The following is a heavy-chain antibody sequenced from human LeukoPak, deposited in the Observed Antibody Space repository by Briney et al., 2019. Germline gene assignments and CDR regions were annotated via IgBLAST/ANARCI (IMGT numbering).Heavy chain of an antibody. CDR1: GFTFSSYA. D-gene: IGHD5-24*01. J-gene: IGHJ5*02. V-gene: IGHV3-23*01. Sequence: GGSLRLSCGASGFTFSSYAMSWVRQAPGKGLEWVSVISGSGGNTYYAGSVRGRFTLSRDNSKNTMYLQMNSLRAEDTAIYYCATDHSMANTAWWFDPWGQGTLVTVSS. CDR3: ATDHSMANTAWWFDP. CDR2: ISGSGGNT.